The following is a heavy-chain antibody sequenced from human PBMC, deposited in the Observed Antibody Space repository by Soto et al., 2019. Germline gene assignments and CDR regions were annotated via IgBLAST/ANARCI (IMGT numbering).Heavy chain of an antibody. CDR1: GFTFSSYA. CDR2: ISGSGGST. Sequence: EVQLLESGGGLVQPGGSLRLSCAASGFTFSSYAMSWVRQAPGKGLEWVSAISGSGGSTYYADSVKGRFTISRDNSKNRLDLQMNSLRAEDTAVYYCAKDPLAYYYDSSGYYERPFDYWGQGTLVTVSS. D-gene: IGHD3-22*01. V-gene: IGHV3-23*01. CDR3: AKDPLAYYYDSSGYYERPFDY. J-gene: IGHJ4*02.